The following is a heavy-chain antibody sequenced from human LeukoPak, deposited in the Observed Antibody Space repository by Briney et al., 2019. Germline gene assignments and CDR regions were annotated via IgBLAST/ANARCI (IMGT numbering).Heavy chain of an antibody. D-gene: IGHD3-22*01. CDR3: ARGGYDSSGYLEYYFDY. J-gene: IGHJ4*02. CDR2: INTNTGNL. Sequence: ASVKVSCKASGYTFTSYAMNWVRQAPGQGLEWMGWINTNTGNLTYAQGFTGRFVFSLDTSVSTAYLQISSLKAEDTAVYYCARGGYDSSGYLEYYFDYWGQGTLVTVSS. V-gene: IGHV7-4-1*02. CDR1: GYTFTSYA.